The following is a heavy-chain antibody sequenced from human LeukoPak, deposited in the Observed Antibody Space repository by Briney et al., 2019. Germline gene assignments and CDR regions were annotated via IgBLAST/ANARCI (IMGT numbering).Heavy chain of an antibody. CDR1: GESFSVYY. Sequence: PSETLSLTCAVYGESFSVYYWRCIRQPPGKGREWIGEIYHRGSTNYNPSLKSRVTISVDTSKNQFSLKLSSVTAADTAVYYCARVVDWFDPWGQGTLVTVSS. CDR3: ARVVDWFDP. D-gene: IGHD2-15*01. J-gene: IGHJ5*02. CDR2: IYHRGST. V-gene: IGHV4-34*01.